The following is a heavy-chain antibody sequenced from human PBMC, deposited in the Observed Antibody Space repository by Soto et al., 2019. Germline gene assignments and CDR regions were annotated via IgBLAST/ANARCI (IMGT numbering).Heavy chain of an antibody. J-gene: IGHJ5*02. Sequence: PSETLSLTCAVFSGSLGDHYWAWIRQSPEKGLEWIGEIHPSGSTDYNPSLKGRVTISVDTSKNQFSLSLRSVTAADTAIYYCARDFNSIFDDFADMRWNFDPWGQGTLVTVSS. V-gene: IGHV4-34*01. D-gene: IGHD3-3*02. CDR2: IHPSGST. CDR3: ARDFNSIFDDFADMRWNFDP. CDR1: SGSLGDHY.